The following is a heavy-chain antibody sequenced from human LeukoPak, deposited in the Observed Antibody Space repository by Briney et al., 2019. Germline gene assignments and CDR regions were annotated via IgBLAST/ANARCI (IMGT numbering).Heavy chain of an antibody. V-gene: IGHV1-2*02. CDR1: ASTFTAYY. Sequence: GASVKVSCKASASTFTAYYMHLVRQAPGQGLEWMGWIHPNSGATNYAQNFQDRVTMTRDTSITTAYMELSRLRSDDTTVYYCARADDILRDFVLWGRGTLVTVSS. D-gene: IGHD3-9*01. J-gene: IGHJ2*01. CDR3: ARADDILRDFVL. CDR2: IHPNSGAT.